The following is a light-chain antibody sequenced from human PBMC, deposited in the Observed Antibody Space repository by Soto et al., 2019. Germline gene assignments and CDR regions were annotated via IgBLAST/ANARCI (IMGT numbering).Light chain of an antibody. CDR3: QQYGSSPFT. Sequence: EIVLTQSPGTLSLSPGERATLSCRASRTVTSSYLAWYQQKPGQAPRLLIYGAYSRATGIPDRFRGGGSGTDFTLTISRLEPEDLAVYYCQQYGSSPFTFGGGTKVETK. V-gene: IGKV3-20*01. CDR2: GAY. CDR1: RTVTSSY. J-gene: IGKJ4*01.